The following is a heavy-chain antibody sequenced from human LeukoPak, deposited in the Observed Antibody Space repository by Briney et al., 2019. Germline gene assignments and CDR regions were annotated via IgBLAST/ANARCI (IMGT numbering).Heavy chain of an antibody. CDR2: IYYSGSI. CDR1: GYSISSSNY. CDR3: ARKATTGPTKAAFDI. J-gene: IGHJ3*02. Sequence: SETLSLTCAVSGYSISSSNYWGWIRQPPGKGLEWIGHIYYSGSIYYNPSLKSRVTMSVDTSKNQFSLKLSSVTAVDTAVYYRARKATTGPTKAAFDIWGQGTMVTVSS. V-gene: IGHV4-28*05. D-gene: IGHD4-17*01.